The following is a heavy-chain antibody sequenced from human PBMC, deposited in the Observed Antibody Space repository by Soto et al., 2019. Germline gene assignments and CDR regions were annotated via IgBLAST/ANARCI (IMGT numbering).Heavy chain of an antibody. J-gene: IGHJ3*02. D-gene: IGHD1-1*01. CDR1: GGPIISYF. CDR3: ARMNQLAPKRNAFDI. CDR2: SHYSGNT. V-gene: IGHV4-59*01. Sequence: SETLSLTCSVSGGPIISYFWTWIRQSPGKGLQWIGYSHYSGNTNYNPSLKSRVTMSVDTSKNQFSLNLASVTAADTAVYYCARMNQLAPKRNAFDIGGQGTMVTVSS.